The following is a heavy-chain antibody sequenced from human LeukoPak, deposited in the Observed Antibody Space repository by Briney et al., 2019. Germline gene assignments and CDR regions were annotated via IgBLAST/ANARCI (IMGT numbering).Heavy chain of an antibody. Sequence: ASVKVSCKASGYTFTSYYMHWVRQAPGQGLEWMGIINPSGGSTSYAQKFQGRVTMTRDTSISTAYMELSRLRSDDTAVYYCARVFLRPYADYYYGMDVWGQGTTVTVSS. CDR1: GYTFTSYY. CDR2: INPSGGST. D-gene: IGHD2-2*01. CDR3: ARVFLRPYADYYYGMDV. J-gene: IGHJ6*02. V-gene: IGHV1-46*01.